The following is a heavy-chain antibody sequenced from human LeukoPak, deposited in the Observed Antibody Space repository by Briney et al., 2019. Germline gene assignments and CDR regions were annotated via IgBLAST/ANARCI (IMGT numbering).Heavy chain of an antibody. J-gene: IGHJ4*02. CDR2: IYYSGST. D-gene: IGHD3-10*01. V-gene: IGHV4-39*07. Sequence: SETLSLTCTVSGGSISSSSYYWGWIRQPPGKGLEWIGSIYYSGSTYYNPSLKSRVTISVDTSKNQFSLKLSSVTAADTAVYYCASGGSGSYYNFDYWGQGTLVTVSS. CDR1: GGSISSSSYY. CDR3: ASGGSGSYYNFDY.